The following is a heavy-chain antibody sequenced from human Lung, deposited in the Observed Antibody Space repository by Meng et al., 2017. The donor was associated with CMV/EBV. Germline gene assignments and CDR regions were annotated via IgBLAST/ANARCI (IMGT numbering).Heavy chain of an antibody. D-gene: IGHD2-2*01. Sequence: GESLKISCAASGFTFSSYVMNWVRQAPGKGLEWVSAISSSSSYIYYADSVKGRFTISRDNAKNSLYLQMNSLRAEDTAVYFCAGDQCRERDIVVVRDYWGQGTLVTVSS. CDR1: GFTFSSYV. CDR3: AGDQCRERDIVVVRDY. CDR2: ISSSSSYI. J-gene: IGHJ4*02. V-gene: IGHV3-21*01.